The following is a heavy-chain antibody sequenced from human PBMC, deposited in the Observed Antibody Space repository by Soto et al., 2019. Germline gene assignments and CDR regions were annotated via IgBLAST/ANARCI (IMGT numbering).Heavy chain of an antibody. CDR1: GDSYSISTYS. D-gene: IGHD6-19*01. CDR2: IYQSGVT. Sequence: PSETLSLTCNMSGDSYSISTYSWSWIRQPPGKALQWIGFIYQSGVTSYNPSLASRVSISLDRSNNQCSLKLKSVTAADTAVYFCAGMPYTSGLRFDPWGPGTPVTVS. CDR3: AGMPYTSGLRFDP. V-gene: IGHV4-30-2*01. J-gene: IGHJ5*02.